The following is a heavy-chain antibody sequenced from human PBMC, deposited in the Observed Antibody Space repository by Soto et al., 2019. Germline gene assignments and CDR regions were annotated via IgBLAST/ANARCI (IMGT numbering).Heavy chain of an antibody. V-gene: IGHV1-18*01. CDR1: GYTFTSYG. CDR3: ARDGYTVYNWTPEVSDF. D-gene: IGHD1-1*01. J-gene: IGHJ4*02. CDR2: ISAYNGNT. Sequence: ASVKVSCKASGYTFTSYGISWVRQAPGQGLEWMGWISAYNGNTNYAQKLQGRVTMTTDTSTSTAYMELRSLRSDDTAVYYCARDGYTVYNWTPEVSDFWGQGTLLTGSS.